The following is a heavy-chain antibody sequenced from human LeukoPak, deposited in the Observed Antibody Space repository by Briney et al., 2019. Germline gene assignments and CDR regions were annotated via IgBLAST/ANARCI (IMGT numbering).Heavy chain of an antibody. V-gene: IGHV3-23*01. Sequence: GGSLRLSCTASGFTFSTYVITWVRQAPGKGLEWVSSMDGSGDSTYYADSVKGRFTVSRDNAKEMVHLQMNSLRVDDTAVYYCAKMGPHSNFLNYGMDVWGQGATVSVSS. J-gene: IGHJ6*02. D-gene: IGHD4-11*01. CDR3: AKMGPHSNFLNYGMDV. CDR1: GFTFSTYV. CDR2: MDGSGDST.